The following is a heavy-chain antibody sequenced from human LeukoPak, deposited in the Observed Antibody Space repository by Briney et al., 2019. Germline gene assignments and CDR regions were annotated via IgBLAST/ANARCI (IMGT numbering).Heavy chain of an antibody. CDR3: AFIPVGGLVIANLDY. CDR2: FGGSPTGT. CDR1: RFTYVSYA. Sequence: GGSLRLSCAASRFTYVSYAMTWVRQAPGKGLEWVSSFGGSPTGTYYADSEKGRFTVSSDNSKNTLYLQMNSLRAEDTAVYFCAFIPVGGLVIANLDYWGQGALVTVSS. D-gene: IGHD3/OR15-3a*01. J-gene: IGHJ4*02. V-gene: IGHV3-23*01.